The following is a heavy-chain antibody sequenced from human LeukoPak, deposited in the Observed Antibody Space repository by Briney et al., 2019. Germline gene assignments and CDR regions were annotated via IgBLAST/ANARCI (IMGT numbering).Heavy chain of an antibody. CDR1: GFTFSSYW. J-gene: IGHJ4*02. D-gene: IGHD4/OR15-4a*01. CDR3: ARDTNYSFDY. V-gene: IGHV3-7*01. CDR2: IKQDGSEK. Sequence: GGSLRLSCAASGFTFSSYWISWVRQAPGKGLEWVANIKQDGSEKYYVDSVKGRFTISRDNAKNSLYLQMNSLRAEDTAVYYCARDTNYSFDYWGQGTLVTVSS.